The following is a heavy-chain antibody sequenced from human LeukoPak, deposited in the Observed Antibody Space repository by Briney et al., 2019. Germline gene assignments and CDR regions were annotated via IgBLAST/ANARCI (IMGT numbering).Heavy chain of an antibody. CDR1: GFTFSSYA. CDR2: ISGSGGST. D-gene: IGHD6-13*01. J-gene: IGHJ6*02. Sequence: GGSLRLSCAASGFTFSSYAMSWVRQAPGKGLEWVSAISGSGGSTYYADSVKGRFTISRDNSKNTLYLQMNSLRTEDTALYYCAKGRGAAAGFMDVWGQGNTVTVSS. CDR3: AKGRGAAAGFMDV. V-gene: IGHV3-23*01.